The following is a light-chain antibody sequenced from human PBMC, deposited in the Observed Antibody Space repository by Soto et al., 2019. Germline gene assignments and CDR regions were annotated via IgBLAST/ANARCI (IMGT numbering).Light chain of an antibody. J-gene: IGKJ2*01. CDR2: DAS. CDR3: QQRSNWPPRYT. V-gene: IGKV3-11*01. Sequence: EIVLTQSPATLSFSPGERAPLPSRASQRVSGYLAWYQQKPGQAPRLLIYDASNRATGIPARFSGSGSGTDFTLTISSLEPQDFAVYYCQQRSNWPPRYTFGQGTKLEIK. CDR1: QRVSGY.